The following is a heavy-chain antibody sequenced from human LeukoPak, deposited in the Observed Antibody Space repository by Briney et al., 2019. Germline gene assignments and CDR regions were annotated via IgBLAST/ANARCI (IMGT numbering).Heavy chain of an antibody. CDR3: ARDRVGAGFDY. CDR1: GYSFSSHD. CDR2: IIPIFGTA. D-gene: IGHD1-26*01. V-gene: IGHV1-69*05. Sequence: GASVKVSCKASGYSFSSHDINWVRQAPGQGLEWMGGIIPIFGTANYAQKFQGRVTITTDESTSTAYMELSSLRSEDTAVYYCARDRVGAGFDYWGQGTLVTVSS. J-gene: IGHJ4*02.